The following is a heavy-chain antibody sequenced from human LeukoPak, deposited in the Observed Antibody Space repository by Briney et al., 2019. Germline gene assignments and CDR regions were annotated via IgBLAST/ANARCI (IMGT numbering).Heavy chain of an antibody. J-gene: IGHJ2*01. CDR3: ARGPRGMDARERKVFDL. CDR1: GGSFSGYY. V-gene: IGHV4-34*01. Sequence: LETLSLTCADYGGSFSGYYWSWIRQRPGEGLEWIGEINHSGGTNYNMSLKCRVSISVDTSKTQFSLKLSSVTAADTAVYYCARGPRGMDARERKVFDLWGRGTLVTVSS. D-gene: IGHD3-10*01. CDR2: INHSGGT.